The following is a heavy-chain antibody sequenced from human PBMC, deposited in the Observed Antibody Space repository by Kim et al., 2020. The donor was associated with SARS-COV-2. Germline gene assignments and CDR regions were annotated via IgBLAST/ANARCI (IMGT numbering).Heavy chain of an antibody. CDR1: GGSISSYY. Sequence: SETLSLTCTVSGGSISSYYWSWIRQPPGKGLEWIGYIYYSGSTNYNPSLKSRVTISVDTSKNQFSLKLSSVTAADTAVYYCAGSSGYYYDYFDYWGQGTLVTVSS. D-gene: IGHD3-22*01. CDR3: AGSSGYYYDYFDY. V-gene: IGHV4-59*01. CDR2: IYYSGST. J-gene: IGHJ4*02.